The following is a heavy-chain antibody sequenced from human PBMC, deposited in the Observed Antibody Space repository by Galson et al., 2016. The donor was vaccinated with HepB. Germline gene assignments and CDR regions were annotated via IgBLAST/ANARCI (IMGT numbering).Heavy chain of an antibody. Sequence: CAISGDSVSSNNAGWNWIRQSPSRGFEWLGRTFYRSNWQNDYAESVKSRITINPDTSKNQFSLHLSSVTPEDPGVYYCARSYLLGRGFGWWGPGTPVTVSS. CDR2: TFYRSNWQN. D-gene: IGHD3-10*01. V-gene: IGHV6-1*01. CDR3: ARSYLLGRGFGW. J-gene: IGHJ4*02. CDR1: GDSVSSNNAG.